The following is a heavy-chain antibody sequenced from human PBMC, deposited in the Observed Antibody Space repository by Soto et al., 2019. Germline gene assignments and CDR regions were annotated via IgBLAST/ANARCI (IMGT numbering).Heavy chain of an antibody. J-gene: IGHJ5*02. CDR2: IYYSGST. D-gene: IGHD1-26*01. CDR3: ARAEVGPIPRNWFDP. CDR1: GGSISSYY. V-gene: IGHV4-59*01. Sequence: SETLSLTCTVSGGSISSYYWSWIRQPPGKGLEWIGYIYYSGSTNYNPSLKSRVTISVDTSKNQFSLKLSSVTAADTAVYYCARAEVGPIPRNWFDPWGQGTRVTVSS.